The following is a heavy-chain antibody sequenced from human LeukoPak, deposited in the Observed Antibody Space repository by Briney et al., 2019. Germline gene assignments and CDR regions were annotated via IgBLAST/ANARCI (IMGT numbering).Heavy chain of an antibody. D-gene: IGHD6-19*01. CDR1: GGSIISSAYY. CDR2: IYYSGST. CDR3: VRTEVSSGSEDY. V-gene: IGHV4-30-4*08. J-gene: IGHJ4*02. Sequence: SETLSLTCTVSGGSIISSAYYWRWIRQPPGKGLEWIGYIYYSGSTYYNPSIKSRDTISLDTSKNQFSLKLSSVTAADTAVYYCVRTEVSSGSEDYWGQGTLVTVSS.